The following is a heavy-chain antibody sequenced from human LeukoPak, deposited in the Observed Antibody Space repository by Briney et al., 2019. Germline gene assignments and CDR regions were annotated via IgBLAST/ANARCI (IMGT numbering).Heavy chain of an antibody. V-gene: IGHV1-18*04. CDR1: GYTFTSYA. CDR2: ISAYNGNT. J-gene: IGHJ6*04. D-gene: IGHD2-2*01. CDR3: ARDRPRVVVVPAAMLDYYYYGMDV. Sequence: ASVKVSCKASGYTFTSYAISWVRQAPGQGLEWMGWISAYNGNTNYAQKLQGRVTMTTDTSTSTAYMELRSLRSDDTAVYYCARDRPRVVVVPAAMLDYYYYGMDVWGKGTTVAVSS.